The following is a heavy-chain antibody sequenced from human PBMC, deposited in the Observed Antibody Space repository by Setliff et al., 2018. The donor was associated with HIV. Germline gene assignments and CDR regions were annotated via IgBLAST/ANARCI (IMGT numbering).Heavy chain of an antibody. J-gene: IGHJ3*01. CDR1: GGSISSYY. D-gene: IGHD1-26*01. Sequence: ASETLSLTCTVSGGSISSYYWSWIRQPPGKGLEWIGYIYTSGSTNYNPSLASRVTISVDMSKNQFSLKLNSLSAADTAVYYCARWESAQKAFNPWGHGTMVTVSS. CDR2: IYTSGST. CDR3: ARWESAQKAFNP. V-gene: IGHV4-4*08.